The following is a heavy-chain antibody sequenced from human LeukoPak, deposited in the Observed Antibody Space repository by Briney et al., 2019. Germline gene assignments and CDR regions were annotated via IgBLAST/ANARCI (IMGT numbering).Heavy chain of an antibody. CDR2: IIPILGIA. Sequence: ASVKVSRKASGGTFSSYAISWVRQAPGQGLEWMGRIIPILGIANYAQKFQGRVTITADKSTSTAYMELSSLRSEDTAVYYCARIVERWFDPWGQGTLVTVSS. J-gene: IGHJ5*02. CDR3: ARIVERWFDP. D-gene: IGHD2-15*01. CDR1: GGTFSSYA. V-gene: IGHV1-69*04.